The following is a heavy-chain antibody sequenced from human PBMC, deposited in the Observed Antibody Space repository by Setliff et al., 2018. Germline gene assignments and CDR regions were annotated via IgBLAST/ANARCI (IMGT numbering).Heavy chain of an antibody. Sequence: PGGSLRLSCAASGFTVSSNYMTWVRQAPGKGLEWVSIISASGDTTSYADSVKGRFTISRDNSKNTLYLQMNSLRAEDTAVYYCCSGSYLFVYWGQGSLVTVSS. D-gene: IGHD1-26*01. V-gene: IGHV3-23*01. CDR1: GFTVSSNY. CDR3: CSGSYLFVY. CDR2: ISASGDTT. J-gene: IGHJ4*02.